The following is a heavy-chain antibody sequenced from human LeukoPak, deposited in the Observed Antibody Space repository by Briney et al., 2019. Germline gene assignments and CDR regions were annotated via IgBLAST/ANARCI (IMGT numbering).Heavy chain of an antibody. CDR1: GFTFSSYG. V-gene: IGHV3-30*02. CDR2: IRYDGSNK. CDR3: ASDPYGSGSYSGFDY. D-gene: IGHD3-10*01. Sequence: GGSLRLSCAASGFTFSSYGMHWVRQAPGKGLEGVAFIRYDGSNKYYADSVKGRLTISRDNSKNTVYLQMNSLRAEDTAVYYCASDPYGSGSYSGFDYWSQGTLVTVSS. J-gene: IGHJ4*02.